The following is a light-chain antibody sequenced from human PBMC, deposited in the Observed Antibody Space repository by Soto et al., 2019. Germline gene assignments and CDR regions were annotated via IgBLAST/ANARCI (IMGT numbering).Light chain of an antibody. V-gene: IGKV1-9*01. Sequence: DIQLTQSPSFLSASVGDRVTITCRASQGIGSYLAWYQQTPGRAPDLLIYAASTLQSGVPSRFSGSGSGSEFTLTISSLQPEDFAAYYCHQLYNYPRALGGGTKVHIK. J-gene: IGKJ4*01. CDR1: QGIGSY. CDR3: HQLYNYPRA. CDR2: AAS.